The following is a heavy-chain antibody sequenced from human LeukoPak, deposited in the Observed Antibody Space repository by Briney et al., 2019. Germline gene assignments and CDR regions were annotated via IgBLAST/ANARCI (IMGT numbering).Heavy chain of an antibody. CDR1: GFTFSDYY. D-gene: IGHD3-22*01. Sequence: PGGSLRLPCAASGFTFSDYYMSWIRQAPGKGLEWVSYISTSGRYTNYTDSVKGRFTISRDNAKNSLFLQMNSLRAEDTAVYYCARVASITMICDFWGQGTLVTVSS. V-gene: IGHV3-11*06. J-gene: IGHJ4*02. CDR3: ARVASITMICDF. CDR2: ISTSGRYT.